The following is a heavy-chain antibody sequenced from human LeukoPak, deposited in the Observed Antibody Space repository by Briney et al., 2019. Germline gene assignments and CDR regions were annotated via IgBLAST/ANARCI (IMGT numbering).Heavy chain of an antibody. CDR3: TRVGFISGSTDY. V-gene: IGHV3-72*01. Sequence: SGGSRRLSCEASGFTFSDHYMDWVRQAPGKGLEWVGRSRNKDKSYTTEYAASVKGRFTISRDASKNSLYLQMNNLKSDDTAVYYCTRVGFISGSTDYWGQGTLVTVSS. CDR2: SRNKDKSYTT. CDR1: GFTFSDHY. D-gene: IGHD3-22*01. J-gene: IGHJ4*02.